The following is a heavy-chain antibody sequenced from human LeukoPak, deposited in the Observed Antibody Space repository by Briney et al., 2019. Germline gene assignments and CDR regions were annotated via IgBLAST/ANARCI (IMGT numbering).Heavy chain of an antibody. Sequence: GRSLRLSCAASGFTFSSYAMHWGRQAPGKGLEWVAVISYDGSNKYYADSVKGRFTISRDNSKNTLYLQMNSLRAEDTAVYYCARALGYVWGSYHFPIDYWGQGTLVTVSS. J-gene: IGHJ4*02. CDR3: ARALGYVWGSYHFPIDY. D-gene: IGHD3-16*01. CDR2: ISYDGSNK. CDR1: GFTFSSYA. V-gene: IGHV3-30*01.